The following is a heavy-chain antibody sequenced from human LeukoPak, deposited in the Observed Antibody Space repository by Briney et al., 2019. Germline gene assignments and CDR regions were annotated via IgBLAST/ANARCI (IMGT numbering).Heavy chain of an antibody. V-gene: IGHV1-2*02. CDR3: ARAVTTVTIGSNWFDP. D-gene: IGHD4-17*01. J-gene: IGHJ5*02. CDR2: INPNSGGT. CDR1: GYTFTGYY. Sequence: GASVKVSCKASGYTFTGYYMHWVRQAPGQGLEWMGWINPNSGGTNYAQKFQGRVTMTRDTSISTAYMELSRLRSDDTAVYYCARAVTTVTIGSNWFDPWGQGTLVTVSS.